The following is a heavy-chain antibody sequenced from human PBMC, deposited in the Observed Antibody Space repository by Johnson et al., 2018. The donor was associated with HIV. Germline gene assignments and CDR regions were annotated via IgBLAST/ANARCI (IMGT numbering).Heavy chain of an antibody. J-gene: IGHJ3*02. Sequence: VQLVESGGGVVQPGRSLRLSCAASGFTFNDYGMHWVRQAPGKGLEWVPAISVSGGRTYYADSVKGRFTISRDNSKNTLYLQMNSLRAEDTAVYYCAKDQGGSYPYDAFDIWGQGTMVTVSS. V-gene: IGHV3-23*04. CDR1: GFTFNDYG. CDR3: AKDQGGSYPYDAFDI. D-gene: IGHD1-26*01. CDR2: ISVSGGRT.